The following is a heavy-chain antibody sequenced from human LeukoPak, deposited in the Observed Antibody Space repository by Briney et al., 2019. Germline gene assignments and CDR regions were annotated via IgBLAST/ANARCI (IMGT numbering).Heavy chain of an antibody. CDR1: GGTFNTYI. D-gene: IGHD3-22*01. CDR3: ASISAVYYYDSRTYYFDAFDI. J-gene: IGHJ3*02. Sequence: SVKVSCKPSGGTFNTYIFSWVRQAPGQGLEWMGGLIPIFGATDYAQKFQGRVTITADESASTAYMELSSLRSEDTAFYYCASISAVYYYDSRTYYFDAFDIWDQGTMVTVSS. V-gene: IGHV1-69*13. CDR2: LIPIFGAT.